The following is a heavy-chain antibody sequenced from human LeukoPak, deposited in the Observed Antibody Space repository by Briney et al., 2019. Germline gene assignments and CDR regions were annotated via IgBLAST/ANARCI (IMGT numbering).Heavy chain of an antibody. CDR2: IKQDGSEK. CDR1: GFTFSSYW. V-gene: IGHV3-7*01. J-gene: IGHJ4*02. CDR3: AKWSGWYLGIHDYFDY. Sequence: GGSLRLSCAASGFTFSSYWMSWVRQAPGKGLEWVANIKQDGSEKYYVDSVKGRFTISRDNAKNSLYLQMNSLRAEDTAVYYCAKWSGWYLGIHDYFDYWGQGTLVTVSS. D-gene: IGHD6-19*01.